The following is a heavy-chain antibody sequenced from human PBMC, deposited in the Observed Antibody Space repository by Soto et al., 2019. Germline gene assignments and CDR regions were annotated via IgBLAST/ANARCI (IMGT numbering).Heavy chain of an antibody. CDR3: ARGLGSALDY. CDR2: IYHSGTT. V-gene: IGHV4-38-2*01. CDR1: GGSIISNYW. Sequence: SETLSLTCAVSGGSIISNYWWAWIRQSPGEGLVWIGSIYHSGTTYYNPSLESRVIISXXXSXXXXALXLTXXTARAAAVYYCARGLGSALDYWGQGTLVTVSS. D-gene: IGHD3-10*01. J-gene: IGHJ4*02.